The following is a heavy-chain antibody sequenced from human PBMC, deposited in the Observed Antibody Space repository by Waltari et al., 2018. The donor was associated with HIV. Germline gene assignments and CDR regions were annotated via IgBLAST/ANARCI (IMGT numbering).Heavy chain of an antibody. J-gene: IGHJ4*02. CDR2: INPNSGGT. CDR3: ARGDYYDSSGYSPSFDY. D-gene: IGHD3-22*01. Sequence: QVQLVQSGAEVKKPGASVKVSCKASGYTFTGYYMHWVRQAPGQGLEWMGWINPNSGGTNYAQKFQCRVTMTRDTSISTAYMELSRLRSDDTAVYYCARGDYYDSSGYSPSFDYWGQGTLVTVSS. V-gene: IGHV1-2*02. CDR1: GYTFTGYY.